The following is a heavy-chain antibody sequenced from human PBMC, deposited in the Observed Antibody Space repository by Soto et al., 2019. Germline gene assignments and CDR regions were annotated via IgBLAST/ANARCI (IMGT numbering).Heavy chain of an antibody. Sequence: SETLSLTCIVSGGSITSNSHYWGWIRQPPGKGLESIGNIYYDGNTYYNPSLKSRVTISLDTSKNQFSLRLNSVTAADTAVYYCARCYCSGGSCPSQTYYYYGMDVWGQGTTVTVSS. CDR3: ARCYCSGGSCPSQTYYYYGMDV. CDR1: GGSITSNSHY. CDR2: IYYDGNT. J-gene: IGHJ6*02. D-gene: IGHD2-15*01. V-gene: IGHV4-39*01.